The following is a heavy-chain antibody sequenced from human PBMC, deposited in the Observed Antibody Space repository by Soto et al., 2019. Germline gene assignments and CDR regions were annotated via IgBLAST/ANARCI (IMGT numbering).Heavy chain of an antibody. J-gene: IGHJ3*02. Sequence: GGSLRLSCAASGFTFDDYAMHWVRQAPGKGLEWVSGISWNSGSIGYADSVKGRFTISRDNAKNSLYLQMNSLRAEDTALYYCAKASHYDAFDIWGQGTMVTVSS. CDR2: ISWNSGSI. CDR3: AKASHYDAFDI. V-gene: IGHV3-9*01. CDR1: GFTFDDYA.